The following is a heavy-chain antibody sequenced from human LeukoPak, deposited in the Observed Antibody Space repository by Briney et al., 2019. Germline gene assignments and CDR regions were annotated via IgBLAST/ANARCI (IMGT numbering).Heavy chain of an antibody. Sequence: SETLSLTCTVSGGSISSYYWSWIRQPPGKGLEWIGYIYYSGNTNYNPSLKSRVTISVDTSKNQFSLKLSSVTAADTAVYYCARENGYGSGSYYYYYYGMDVWGKGTTVTVSS. J-gene: IGHJ6*04. CDR2: IYYSGNT. CDR3: ARENGYGSGSYYYYYYGMDV. CDR1: GGSISSYY. D-gene: IGHD3-10*01. V-gene: IGHV4-59*01.